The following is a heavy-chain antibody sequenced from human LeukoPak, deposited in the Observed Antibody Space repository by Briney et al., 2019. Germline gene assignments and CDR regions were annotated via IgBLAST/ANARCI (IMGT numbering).Heavy chain of an antibody. CDR1: GFSFSTYE. CDR3: ARDLRGNGGVYFDC. CDR2: ISSSGSTI. Sequence: GGSLRLSCAASGFSFSTYEMNWVRQAPGKGLELVAYISSSGSTIHYSDSAKGRFTISRDNAENSLYLQMNTLRAEDTATYYCARDLRGNGGVYFDCWGQGTLVTVSS. V-gene: IGHV3-48*03. J-gene: IGHJ4*02. D-gene: IGHD4-23*01.